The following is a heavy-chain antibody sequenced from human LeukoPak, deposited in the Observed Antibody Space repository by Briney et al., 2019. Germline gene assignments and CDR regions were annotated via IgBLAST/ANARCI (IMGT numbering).Heavy chain of an antibody. CDR3: ASVSLGYLDY. J-gene: IGHJ4*02. CDR2: ILPIFGTA. V-gene: IGHV1-69*13. CDR1: GGSFSSYA. Sequence: SVKVSCKASGGSFSSYAISWVRQAPGQGLEWMGGILPIFGTANYAQKFQGRVTITADESTSTAYIELSSLRSEDTAVYCCASVSLGYLDYWGQGTLVTVSS. D-gene: IGHD7-27*01.